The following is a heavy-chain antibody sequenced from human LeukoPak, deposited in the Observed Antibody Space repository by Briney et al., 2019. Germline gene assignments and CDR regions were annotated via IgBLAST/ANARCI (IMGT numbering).Heavy chain of an antibody. D-gene: IGHD3-22*01. V-gene: IGHV3-30*18. CDR3: AKDHYFYDSSGYSPGGMDV. J-gene: IGHJ6*02. CDR2: ISYDGNNK. Sequence: PGGSLRLSCAAAGFSFRNYDIHWVRQAPGKWLEWVAVISYDGNNKFYADSVKGRFTISRDNSKNTVDLQMNSLRTEDTAVYYCAKDHYFYDSSGYSPGGMDVWGQGTTVTVSS. CDR1: GFSFRNYD.